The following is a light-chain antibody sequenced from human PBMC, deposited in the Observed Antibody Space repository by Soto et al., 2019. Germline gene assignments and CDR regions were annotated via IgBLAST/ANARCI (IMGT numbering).Light chain of an antibody. V-gene: IGKV1-39*01. CDR3: QQSYSTPRT. CDR1: QSITIW. J-gene: IGKJ1*01. Sequence: DIHMTQSPSTLSASVGDSVTITFRASQSITIWLAWYQQKPGKAPKLLIYAASSLQSGVPSRFSGSGSGTDFTLTISSLQPEDFATYYCQQSYSTPRTFGQGTKVDIK. CDR2: AAS.